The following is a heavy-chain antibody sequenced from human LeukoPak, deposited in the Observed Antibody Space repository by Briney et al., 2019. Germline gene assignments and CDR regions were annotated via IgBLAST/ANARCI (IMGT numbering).Heavy chain of an antibody. J-gene: IGHJ4*02. Sequence: GASVKVSCKASGYTFTSYDINWVRQATGQGLEWMGWMNPNSGNTGYAQKFQGRVTITRNTSISTAYMELSSLRSDDTAVYYCARAGVITMVRGDYKTSFDYWGQGTLVTVSS. D-gene: IGHD3-10*01. CDR3: ARAGVITMVRGDYKTSFDY. CDR2: MNPNSGNT. CDR1: GYTFTSYD. V-gene: IGHV1-8*03.